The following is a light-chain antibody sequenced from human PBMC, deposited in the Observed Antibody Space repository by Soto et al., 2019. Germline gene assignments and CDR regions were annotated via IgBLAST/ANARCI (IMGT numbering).Light chain of an antibody. V-gene: IGLV2-14*01. CDR1: SSDVGGYNY. CDR3: SSYTSSSTLYVV. J-gene: IGLJ2*01. CDR2: DVS. Sequence: QSALTQPASVSGSPGQSITISCTGTSSDVGGYNYVSWYQQHTGKAPKLIIYDVSNRPSGVSNRFSGSKSGNTASLTISRLQAEDEADYYCSSYTSSSTLYVVFGGGTKLTVL.